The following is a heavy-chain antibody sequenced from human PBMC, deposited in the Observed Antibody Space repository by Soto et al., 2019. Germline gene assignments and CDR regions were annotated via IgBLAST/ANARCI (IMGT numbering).Heavy chain of an antibody. CDR2: IKQDGSEK. CDR3: ARDCNDSVSSDGAFDI. Sequence: GGSLRLSCAASGFTFSSYWMSWVRQAPGKGLEWVANIKQDGSEKYYVDSEKGRLTISRDNAKNSLYLQMNRLSVEDTAVYSCARDCNDSVSSDGAFDIWGQGTMVTVSS. V-gene: IGHV3-7*01. D-gene: IGHD1-26*01. CDR1: GFTFSSYW. J-gene: IGHJ3*02.